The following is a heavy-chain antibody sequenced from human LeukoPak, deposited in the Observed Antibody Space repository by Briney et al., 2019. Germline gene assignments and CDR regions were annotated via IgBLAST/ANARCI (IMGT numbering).Heavy chain of an antibody. Sequence: GGSLRLSCAASGFTLSNYGMHWVRQAPGKGLEWVAVIWYDGTNKQYVDSVKGRFTIFRDNSENTLYLQMNSLRDEDTAVYYCARESSLTGAYFDWWGQGTLVTVSS. CDR3: ARESSLTGAYFDW. CDR1: GFTLSNYG. J-gene: IGHJ4*02. CDR2: IWYDGTNK. V-gene: IGHV3-33*01. D-gene: IGHD3-10*01.